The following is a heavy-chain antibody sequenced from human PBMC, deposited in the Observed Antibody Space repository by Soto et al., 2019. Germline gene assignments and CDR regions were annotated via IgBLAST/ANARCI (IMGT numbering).Heavy chain of an antibody. V-gene: IGHV6-1*01. CDR2: TYYRSKWYN. CDR3: ARGEGYSSGWYDYYYGMDV. J-gene: IGHJ6*02. CDR1: GDSVSSNSAA. Sequence: SQTLSLTCXISGDSVSSNSAAWNWIRQSPSRGLEWLGRTYYRSKWYNDYAVSVKSRITINPDTSKNQFSLQLNSVTPEDTAVYYCARGEGYSSGWYDYYYGMDVWGQGTTVTVSS. D-gene: IGHD6-19*01.